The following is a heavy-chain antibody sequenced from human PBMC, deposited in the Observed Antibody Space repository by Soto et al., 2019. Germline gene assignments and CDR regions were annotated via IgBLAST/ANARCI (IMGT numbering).Heavy chain of an antibody. CDR2: IYYSGST. CDR1: GGSISSGDYY. J-gene: IGHJ5*02. Sequence: SETLSLTCTVSGGSISSGDYYWSWIRQPPGKGLEWIGYIYYSGSTYYNPSLKSRVTISVDTSKNQFSLKLSSVTAADTAVYYCATSIPDYDILTGYYTNWFDPWRRGTLVAV. V-gene: IGHV4-30-4*01. D-gene: IGHD3-9*01. CDR3: ATSIPDYDILTGYYTNWFDP.